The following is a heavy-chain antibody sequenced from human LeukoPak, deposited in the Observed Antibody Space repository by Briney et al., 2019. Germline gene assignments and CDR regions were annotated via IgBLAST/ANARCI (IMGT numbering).Heavy chain of an antibody. Sequence: GGSLRLSCAASGFSVSTSTMHWVRQAPGKGLECVSALSSNGYNTYYANSVRGRFTISRDSSKNTLYLQMDSLRPEDMAVYYCARRSAGYDYWGQGTLVTVSS. CDR1: GFSVSTST. D-gene: IGHD3-22*01. CDR3: ARRSAGYDY. CDR2: LSSNGYNT. V-gene: IGHV3-64*01. J-gene: IGHJ4*02.